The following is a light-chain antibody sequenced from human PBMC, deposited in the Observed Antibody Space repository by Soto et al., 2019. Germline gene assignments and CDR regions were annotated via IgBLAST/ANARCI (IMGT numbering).Light chain of an antibody. J-gene: IGLJ2*01. Sequence: QSVLTQSPSASASLGASVKLTCTLSSGHSNYAIAWHQQQPEKGPRYLMKLNSDGSHSKGDGIPDRFSGSSSGAERYLTISSLQSEHEADYYCQTWVTGIHVVFGGGTKLTVL. CDR2: LNSDGSH. CDR3: QTWVTGIHVV. V-gene: IGLV4-69*01. CDR1: SGHSNYA.